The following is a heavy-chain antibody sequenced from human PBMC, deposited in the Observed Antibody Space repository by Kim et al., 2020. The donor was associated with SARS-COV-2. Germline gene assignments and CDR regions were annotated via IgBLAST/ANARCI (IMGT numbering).Heavy chain of an antibody. J-gene: IGHJ1*01. CDR2: ITSDGRSA. V-gene: IGHV3-74*01. CDR1: GFIFSSYW. Sequence: GGSLRLSCAASGFIFSSYWMHWVRQAPGKGLVWVSRITSDGRSATYADSVKGRFTISRDNAKNTLYLQMNSLRVDETAVYYCARVLLGAGGYFQHWGQGTLVTVSS. D-gene: IGHD1-26*01. CDR3: ARVLLGAGGYFQH.